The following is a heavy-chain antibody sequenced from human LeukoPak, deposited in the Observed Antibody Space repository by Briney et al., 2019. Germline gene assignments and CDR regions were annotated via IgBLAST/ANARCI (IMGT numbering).Heavy chain of an antibody. CDR2: ISYDGSNK. CDR3: AKGGRIWFGELSW. CDR1: GFTFSSYG. D-gene: IGHD3-10*01. Sequence: GGSLRLSCAASGFTFSSYGMHWVRQAPGKGLEWVAVISYDGSNKYYADSVKGRFTISRDNSKNTLYLQMNSLRAEDTAVYYCAKGGRIWFGELSWWGQGTLVTVSS. V-gene: IGHV3-30*18. J-gene: IGHJ4*02.